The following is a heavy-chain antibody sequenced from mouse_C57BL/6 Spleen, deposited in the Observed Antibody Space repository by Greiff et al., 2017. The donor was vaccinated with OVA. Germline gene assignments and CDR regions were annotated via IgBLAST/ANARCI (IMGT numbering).Heavy chain of an antibody. CDR2: IRSKSNNNAT. Sequence: EVMLVESGGGLVQPKWSLKLSCAASGFSFNTYAMNWVSQTPGKGLEWVARIRSKSNNNATYYADSVKDRFTISRYESESMLYLQMINLKTEDTALYYWVRSGFITTSMDYWGQGTSVTVSS. V-gene: IGHV10-1*01. CDR3: VRSGFITTSMDY. J-gene: IGHJ4*01. D-gene: IGHD1-1*01. CDR1: GFSFNTYA.